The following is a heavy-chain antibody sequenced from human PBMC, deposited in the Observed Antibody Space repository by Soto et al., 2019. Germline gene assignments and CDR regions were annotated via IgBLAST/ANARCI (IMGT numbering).Heavy chain of an antibody. J-gene: IGHJ4*02. CDR2: INPSGGST. D-gene: IGHD2-15*01. V-gene: IGHV1-46*01. CDR3: ARVYCSGGSCYGIDY. Sequence: ASVKVSCKASGYAFTSSYMHWVRQAPGQGLEWMGIINPSGGSTSYAQKFQGRVTMTRDTSTSTVYMELSSLRSEDTAVYYCARVYCSGGSCYGIDYWGQGTLVTVSS. CDR1: GYAFTSSY.